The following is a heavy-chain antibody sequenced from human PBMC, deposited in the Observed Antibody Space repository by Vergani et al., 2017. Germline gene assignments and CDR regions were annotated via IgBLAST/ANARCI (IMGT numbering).Heavy chain of an antibody. Sequence: QVQLVQSGAEVKKPGASVKVSCKASGYTFTSYYMHWVRQAPGQGLEWMGIINPGGGSTSYAQKFQGRVTMTRDTSTSTVYMELSSLRSEDTAVYYCARGPPRIAARPGNAFDIWGQGTMVTVSS. CDR1: GYTFTSYY. CDR2: INPGGGST. CDR3: ARGPPRIAARPGNAFDI. J-gene: IGHJ3*02. D-gene: IGHD6-6*01. V-gene: IGHV1-46*01.